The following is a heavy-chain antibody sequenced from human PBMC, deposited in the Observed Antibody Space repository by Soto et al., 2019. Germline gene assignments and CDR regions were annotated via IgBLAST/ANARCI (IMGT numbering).Heavy chain of an antibody. D-gene: IGHD3-3*01. CDR1: SGSISSSNW. V-gene: IGHV4-4*02. CDR2: IYHSGRT. CDR3: ARRSYYDFWSGYSDFDY. Sequence: QVQLQESGPGLVKPSGTLSLTCAVSSGSISSSNWWSWVRQPPGKGLEWIGEIYHSGRTNYNPSLKSRVTISVDKSKNQFSLKLSSVTAADTAVYYCARRSYYDFWSGYSDFDYWGQGTLVTVSS. J-gene: IGHJ4*02.